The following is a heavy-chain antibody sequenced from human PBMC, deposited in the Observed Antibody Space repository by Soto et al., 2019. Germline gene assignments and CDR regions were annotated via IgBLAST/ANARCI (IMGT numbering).Heavy chain of an antibody. CDR3: ARPTKAARVKAFDI. CDR2: IYYSGST. CDR1: GGSISSYY. J-gene: IGHJ3*02. V-gene: IGHV4-59*08. D-gene: IGHD2-15*01. Sequence: PSETLSLTCTVSGGSISSYYWSWIRQPPGKGLEWIGYIYYSGSTNYNPSLKSRVTISVDTSKNQFSLKLSSVTAADTAVYYCARPTKAARVKAFDIWGQGTMVTGS.